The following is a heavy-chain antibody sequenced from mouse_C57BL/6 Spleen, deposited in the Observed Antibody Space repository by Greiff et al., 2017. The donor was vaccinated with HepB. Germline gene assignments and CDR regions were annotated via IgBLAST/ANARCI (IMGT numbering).Heavy chain of an antibody. Sequence: VQLQQPGTELVKPGASVKLSCKASGYTFTSYWMHWVKQRPGQGLEWIGNINPSNGGTNYNEKFKSKATLTVDKSSSTAYMQLSSLTSEDSAVYFCASAGGYYEAWFDYWGQGTLVTVS. CDR1: GYTFTSYW. V-gene: IGHV1-53*01. CDR2: INPSNGGT. J-gene: IGHJ3*01. CDR3: ASAGGYYEAWFDY. D-gene: IGHD2-3*01.